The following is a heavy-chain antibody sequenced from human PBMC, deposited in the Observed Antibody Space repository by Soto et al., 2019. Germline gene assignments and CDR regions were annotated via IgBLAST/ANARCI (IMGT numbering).Heavy chain of an antibody. J-gene: IGHJ6*03. D-gene: IGHD3-3*01. CDR3: ARAYLRFLEWPYMDV. CDR1: GGSISSYY. CDR2: IYYSGST. Sequence: XXTLSLSFTVSGGSISSYYWSWILQPPGKGLEWIGYIYYSGSTNYNPSLKSRVTISVDTSKNQFSLKLSSVTAADTAVYYCARAYLRFLEWPYMDVWGKGTTVTVSS. V-gene: IGHV4-59*01.